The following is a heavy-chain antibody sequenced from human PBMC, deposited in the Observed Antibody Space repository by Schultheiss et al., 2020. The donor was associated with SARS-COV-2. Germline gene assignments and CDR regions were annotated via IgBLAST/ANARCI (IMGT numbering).Heavy chain of an antibody. D-gene: IGHD3-3*01. J-gene: IGHJ6*02. CDR2: IYYSGST. Sequence: SQTLSLTCTVSGGSISSSSYYWGWIRQPPGKGLEWIGSIYYSGSTYYNPSLKSRVTISVDTSKNQFSLKLSSVTAADTAVYYCARDRYDFSLDYYYGMDVWGQGTTVTVSS. V-gene: IGHV4-39*07. CDR1: GGSISSSSYY. CDR3: ARDRYDFSLDYYYGMDV.